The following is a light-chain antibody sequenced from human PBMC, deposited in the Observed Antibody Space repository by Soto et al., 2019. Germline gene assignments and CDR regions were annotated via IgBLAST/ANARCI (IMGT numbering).Light chain of an antibody. CDR2: KAS. Sequence: DLQMTQSPSTLSASVGDRVTITCRASQSISSWLAWCQQKPGKAPKLLIYKASSLESGVPSRFSGSGSGTEFTLTISSLQPDDFATYYCQQYNSYSTFGQGTKVEIK. J-gene: IGKJ1*01. CDR1: QSISSW. CDR3: QQYNSYST. V-gene: IGKV1-5*03.